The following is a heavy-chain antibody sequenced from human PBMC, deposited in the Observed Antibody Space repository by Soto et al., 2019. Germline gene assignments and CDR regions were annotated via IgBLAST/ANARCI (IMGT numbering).Heavy chain of an antibody. Sequence: ASVKVSCKASGGTFSSYAISWVRQAPGQGLEWMGGIIPIFGTANYAQKFQGRVTITADESTSTAYMELSSLRSEDTAVYYCAGDWYDFWSGYSGFGCMGGWGRGSTVTVSS. J-gene: IGHJ6*02. CDR2: IIPIFGTA. CDR3: AGDWYDFWSGYSGFGCMGG. D-gene: IGHD3-3*01. CDR1: GGTFSSYA. V-gene: IGHV1-69*13.